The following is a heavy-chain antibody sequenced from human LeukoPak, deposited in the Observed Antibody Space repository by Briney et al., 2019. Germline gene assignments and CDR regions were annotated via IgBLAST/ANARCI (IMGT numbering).Heavy chain of an antibody. J-gene: IGHJ4*02. V-gene: IGHV3-21*01. CDR3: ARQKYYDILTATNYYFDY. CDR2: ISSSSSYI. D-gene: IGHD3-9*01. CDR1: GFTFSSYS. Sequence: PGGSLRLSCAASGFTFSSYSMNWVHQAPGKGLEWVSSISSSSSYIYYADSVKGRFTISRDNAKNSLYLQMNSLRAEDTAVYYCARQKYYDILTATNYYFDYWGQGTLVTVSS.